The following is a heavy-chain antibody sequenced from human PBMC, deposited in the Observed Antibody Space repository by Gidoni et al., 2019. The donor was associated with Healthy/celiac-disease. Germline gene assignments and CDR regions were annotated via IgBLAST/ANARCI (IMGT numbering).Heavy chain of an antibody. CDR1: GGSISSGGYY. CDR3: AILTEEYSSAAGGWFDP. J-gene: IGHJ5*02. V-gene: IGHV4-31*03. D-gene: IGHD6-6*01. CDR2: IYYSGST. Sequence: QVQLQESGPGLVKPSQTLSLTCTVSGGSISSGGYYWSWIRQHPGKGLEWIGYIYYSGSTYYNPSLKSRVTISVDTSKNQFSLKLSSVTAADTAVYYCAILTEEYSSAAGGWFDPWGQGTLVTVSS.